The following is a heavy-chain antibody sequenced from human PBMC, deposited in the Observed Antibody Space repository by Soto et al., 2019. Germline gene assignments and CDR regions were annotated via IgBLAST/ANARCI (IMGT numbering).Heavy chain of an antibody. Sequence: PGGSLRLSGAASGFTFSSYAMSWVRQAPGKGLEWVSAISGSGASTYYADSVKGRFTISRDNSKNTLYLQMNSLRAEDTAVYYCAKDDREIRYFAWFPFDVWGQGTLVTVSS. CDR3: AKDDREIRYFAWFPFDV. CDR2: ISGSGAST. V-gene: IGHV3-23*01. J-gene: IGHJ4*02. D-gene: IGHD3-9*01. CDR1: GFTFSSYA.